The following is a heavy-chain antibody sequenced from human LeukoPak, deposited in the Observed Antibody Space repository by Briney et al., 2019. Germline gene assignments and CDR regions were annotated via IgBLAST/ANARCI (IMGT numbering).Heavy chain of an antibody. D-gene: IGHD6-19*01. J-gene: IGHJ5*02. Sequence: PSETLSLTCTVSGGSISSYYWSWLRQPPGKGLEWIGYIYYSGSTNYNPSLKSRVTISVDTSKNQFSLKLSSVTAADTAVYYCARDPSSGWYLKGWFDPWGQGTLVTVSS. CDR3: ARDPSSGWYLKGWFDP. CDR1: GGSISSYY. CDR2: IYYSGST. V-gene: IGHV4-59*01.